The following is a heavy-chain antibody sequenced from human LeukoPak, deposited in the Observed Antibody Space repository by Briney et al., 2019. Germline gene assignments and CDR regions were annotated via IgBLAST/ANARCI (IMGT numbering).Heavy chain of an antibody. D-gene: IGHD5-18*01. J-gene: IGHJ4*02. CDR3: ARLPAVDTK. Sequence: GGSLRLSCAASGFTFSSYSMNWVRQAPGKGLEWVSSISSSSSYIYYAASVKGRFTISRDNAKNSLYLQMNSLRAEDTAVYYCARLPAVDTKWGQGTLVTVSS. CDR2: ISSSSSYI. CDR1: GFTFSSYS. V-gene: IGHV3-21*01.